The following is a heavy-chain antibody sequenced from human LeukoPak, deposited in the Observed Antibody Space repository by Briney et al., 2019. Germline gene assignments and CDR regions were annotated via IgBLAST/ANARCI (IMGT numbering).Heavy chain of an antibody. Sequence: PSETLSLTCTVSGGSISSGTYYWSCIRQPAGKGLEWIGRIHTDGTINYSPSLRSRVTISLDTSKNQVSLKLTSVTAADTAVYYCAREAVVDFSPFDYWGQGTLVTVSS. D-gene: IGHD3-9*01. CDR3: AREAVVDFSPFDY. CDR2: IHTDGTI. CDR1: GGSISSGTYY. J-gene: IGHJ4*02. V-gene: IGHV4-61*02.